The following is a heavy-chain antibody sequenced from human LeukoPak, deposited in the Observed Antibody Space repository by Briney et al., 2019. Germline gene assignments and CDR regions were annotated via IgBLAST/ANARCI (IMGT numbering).Heavy chain of an antibody. CDR2: IYHSGST. CDR3: ARGGGSWPYNWFDP. J-gene: IGHJ5*02. V-gene: IGHV4-38-2*02. CDR1: GYSISSGYY. Sequence: SETLSLTCTVSGYSISSGYYWGWIRQPPGKGVEWIGSIYHSGSTYYNPSLKSRVTISVDTSKNQFSLKLSSVTAADTAVYYCARGGGSWPYNWFDPWGQGTLVTVSS. D-gene: IGHD6-13*01.